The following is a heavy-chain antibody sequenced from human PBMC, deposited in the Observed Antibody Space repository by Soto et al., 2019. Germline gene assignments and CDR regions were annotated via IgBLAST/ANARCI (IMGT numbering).Heavy chain of an antibody. CDR3: ARPHYDSNTFYSFFDY. Sequence: PSETLSLTCAVYDTSFSGCYWSWIRQPPGKGLEWIGEIFHGGSTDYSPSLKSRVTISVDTSKNQFSLELSSVTAADTAVYYCARPHYDSNTFYSFFDYWGQGTLVTVSS. CDR1: DTSFSGCY. J-gene: IGHJ4*02. CDR2: IFHGGST. D-gene: IGHD3-22*01. V-gene: IGHV4-34*12.